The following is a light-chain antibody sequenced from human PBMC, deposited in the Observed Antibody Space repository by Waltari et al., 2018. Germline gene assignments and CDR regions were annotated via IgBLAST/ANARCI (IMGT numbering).Light chain of an antibody. J-gene: IGLJ3*02. CDR3: QSYDSSLSAWV. V-gene: IGLV1-40*01. Sequence: QSVLTQPPSVSGAPGPRVTLSCTGSSSNIGAGYDVHWYQQLPGTAPKLLIYGNTNRPSGVPDRFSGSKSGTSASLAITGLQAEDEADYYCQSYDSSLSAWVFGGGTKLTVL. CDR2: GNT. CDR1: SSNIGAGYD.